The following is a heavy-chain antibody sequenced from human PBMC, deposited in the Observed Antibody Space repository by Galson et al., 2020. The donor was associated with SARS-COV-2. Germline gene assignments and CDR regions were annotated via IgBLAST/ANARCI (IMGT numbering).Heavy chain of an antibody. J-gene: IGHJ6*02. Sequence: SETLSLTCAVYGGSFSGYYWSWIRQPPGKGLEWIGEINHSGSTNYNPSLKSRVTISVDTSKNQFSLKLSSVTAADTAVYYCATSRGPKYYYYGMDVWGQGTTVTVSS. V-gene: IGHV4-34*01. CDR3: ATSRGPKYYYYGMDV. CDR2: INHSGST. CDR1: GGSFSGYY. D-gene: IGHD5-12*01.